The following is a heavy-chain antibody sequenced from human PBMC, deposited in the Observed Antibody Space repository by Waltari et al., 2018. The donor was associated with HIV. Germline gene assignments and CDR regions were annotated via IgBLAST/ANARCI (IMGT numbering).Heavy chain of an antibody. D-gene: IGHD1-26*01. CDR2: IYPGDSDT. V-gene: IGHV5-51*01. J-gene: IGHJ2*01. CDR3: ARRPVLGATGNWYFDL. Sequence: EVPLVQSGAAVKKPAESLKISCQGSGYSFTRYWNGWVGPMPRKGLQWMGIIYPGDSDTRYSPSFQGQVTISADKSISTAYLQWSSLKASDTAMYYCARRPVLGATGNWYFDLWGRGTLVTVSS. CDR1: GYSFTRYW.